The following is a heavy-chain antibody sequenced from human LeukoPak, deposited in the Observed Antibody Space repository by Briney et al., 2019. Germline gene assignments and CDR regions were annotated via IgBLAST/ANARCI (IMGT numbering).Heavy chain of an antibody. CDR1: GYSFTSYW. Sequence: GESLKISCKGYGYSFTSYWIGWVRQMPGKGLEWMGIIYPDDSDTKYSPSFQGQVTISADKPISTAYLQWSSLKASDTAMYYCARLAFCTNAVCFSNYYYSMDVWGRGTTVTVSS. CDR2: IYPDDSDT. D-gene: IGHD2-8*01. J-gene: IGHJ6*03. CDR3: ARLAFCTNAVCFSNYYYSMDV. V-gene: IGHV5-51*01.